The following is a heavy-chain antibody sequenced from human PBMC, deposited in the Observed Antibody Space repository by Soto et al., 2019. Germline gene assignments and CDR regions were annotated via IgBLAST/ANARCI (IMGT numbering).Heavy chain of an antibody. D-gene: IGHD2-8*01. V-gene: IGHV3-30-3*01. Sequence: GGSLRLSCAASGFTFSSYAMHWVRQAPGKGLEWVAVISYDGSNKYYADSVKGRFTISRDNSKNTLYLQMNSLRAEDTAVYYCARDRRYCTNGVCYRVGFDYWGQGXLVTVYS. CDR2: ISYDGSNK. J-gene: IGHJ4*02. CDR3: ARDRRYCTNGVCYRVGFDY. CDR1: GFTFSSYA.